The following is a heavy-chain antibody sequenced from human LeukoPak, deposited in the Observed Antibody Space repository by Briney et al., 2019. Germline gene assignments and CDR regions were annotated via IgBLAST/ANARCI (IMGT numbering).Heavy chain of an antibody. CDR1: GFTFSSYA. V-gene: IGHV3-23*01. CDR3: AKVLLFLEWLPLDY. Sequence: GGSLRLSCAASGFTFSSYAMSWVRQAPGKGLEWVSAISGSGGSTYYADSVKGRFTISRDNSKNTLYLQMNSLRAEDTAVCYCAKVLLFLEWLPLDYWGQGTLVTVSS. CDR2: ISGSGGST. D-gene: IGHD3-3*01. J-gene: IGHJ4*02.